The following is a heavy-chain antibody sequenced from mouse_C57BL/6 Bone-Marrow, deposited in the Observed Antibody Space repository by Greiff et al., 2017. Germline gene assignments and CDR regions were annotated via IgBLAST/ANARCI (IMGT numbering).Heavy chain of an antibody. V-gene: IGHV14-4*01. CDR3: TTYDFDL. D-gene: IGHD2-4*01. CDR2: IDPENGDT. Sequence: VQLQQSGAELVRPGASVKLSCTASGFNIKDDYMHWVKQRPEQGLEWIGRIDPENGDTEYAPKFQGKATITADTSSNTAYLQISSLTSEYTAVYYCTTYDFDLGGQGTLVTVSA. CDR1: GFNIKDDY. J-gene: IGHJ3*01.